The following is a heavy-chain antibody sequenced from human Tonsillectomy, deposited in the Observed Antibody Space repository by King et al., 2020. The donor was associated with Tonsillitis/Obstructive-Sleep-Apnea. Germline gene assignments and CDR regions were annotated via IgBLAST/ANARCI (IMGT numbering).Heavy chain of an antibody. D-gene: IGHD2-15*01. V-gene: IGHV4-34*01. CDR3: GRRGCSGGSCIDY. CDR1: GESFRGFY. J-gene: IGHJ4*02. Sequence: VQLQQGGAGLLKPSETLSITCDVYGESFRGFYWTWIRQPPGKGLEWIGDINHGGDTNYNSSLKSRVIISVDSSQCQFSLKLRSLTAADTAVYYCGRRGCSGGSCIDYWGQGTQVTVSS. CDR2: INHGGDT.